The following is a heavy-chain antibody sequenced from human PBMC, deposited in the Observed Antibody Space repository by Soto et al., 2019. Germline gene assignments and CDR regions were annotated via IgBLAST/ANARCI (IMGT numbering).Heavy chain of an antibody. CDR2: ISGIGSST. J-gene: IGHJ4*02. D-gene: IGHD4-17*01. Sequence: EVQLLESGGGLVQPGGSLRLSCAASGFPFSGYAINWVRQAPGKGLEWVSIISGIGSSTNYADSVKGRFTISRDNSRDTVYLQMNSLRAEDTDVYYCAKSYYGDYHNRLLFDNWGQGTLVTVSS. V-gene: IGHV3-23*01. CDR3: AKSYYGDYHNRLLFDN. CDR1: GFPFSGYA.